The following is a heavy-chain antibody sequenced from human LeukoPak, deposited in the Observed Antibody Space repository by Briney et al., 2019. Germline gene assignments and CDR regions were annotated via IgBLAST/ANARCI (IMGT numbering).Heavy chain of an antibody. D-gene: IGHD6-19*01. CDR1: GYGFPSYW. CDR3: ARSSGSGWSFFDY. J-gene: IGHJ4*02. Sequence: GEPLKISCNGSGYGFPSYWVGWVRQMPGKGLEWMGIIYPADSDARYSPSFQGHVTLSADKSISTAYLQWSSLRASDTAMYYCARSSGSGWSFFDYWGQGTLVTVSS. CDR2: IYPADSDA. V-gene: IGHV5-51*01.